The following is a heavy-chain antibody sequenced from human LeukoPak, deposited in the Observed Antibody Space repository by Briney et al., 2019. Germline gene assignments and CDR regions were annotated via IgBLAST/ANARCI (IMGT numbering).Heavy chain of an antibody. CDR2: INHSGST. D-gene: IGHD3-16*02. J-gene: IGHJ4*02. CDR3: ARGSPYDYVWGSYRPWYFDY. CDR1: GGSFSGYY. Sequence: SETLSPTCAVYGGSFSGYYWSWIRQPPGKGLEWIGEINHSGSTNYNPSLKSRVTISVDTSKNQFSLKLSSVTAADTAVYYCARGSPYDYVWGSYRPWYFDYWGQGTLVTVSS. V-gene: IGHV4-34*01.